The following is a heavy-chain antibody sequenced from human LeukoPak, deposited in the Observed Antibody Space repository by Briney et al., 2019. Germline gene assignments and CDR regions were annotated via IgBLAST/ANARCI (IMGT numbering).Heavy chain of an antibody. CDR2: ISWNSGSI. V-gene: IGHV3-9*01. Sequence: PGRSLRLSCAASGFTFDDYAMHWVRQAPGKGLEWVSGISWNSGSIGYADSVKGRFTISRDNSRNTLYLQMNSLRAEDTAVYYCARDRSSSWYYFDFDYWGQGTLVTVSS. CDR1: GFTFDDYA. CDR3: ARDRSSSWYYFDFDY. J-gene: IGHJ4*02. D-gene: IGHD6-13*01.